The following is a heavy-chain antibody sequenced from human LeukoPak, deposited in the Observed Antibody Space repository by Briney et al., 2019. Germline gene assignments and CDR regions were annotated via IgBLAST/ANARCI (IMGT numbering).Heavy chain of an antibody. D-gene: IGHD6-19*01. V-gene: IGHV3-23*01. CDR1: GFTFSSYA. CDR3: AKDPVSSRRQWRAMDHFDY. Sequence: GGSLRLSCAASGFTFSSYAMSWVRQAPGKGLEWVSAISGSGGSTYYADSVKGRFTISRDNSKNTLYLQMNSLRAEDTAVYYCAKDPVSSRRQWRAMDHFDYWGQGTLVTVSS. CDR2: ISGSGGST. J-gene: IGHJ4*02.